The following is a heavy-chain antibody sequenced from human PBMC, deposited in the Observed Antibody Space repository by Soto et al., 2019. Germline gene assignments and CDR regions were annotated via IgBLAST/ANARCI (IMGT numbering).Heavy chain of an antibody. Sequence: ETLSLNCTITSGSIRSSSYYWGSIRKPPGKGLEWIGSIYYSGSTYYNPSLKSRVTISVDTSKNQFSLKLSSVTAADTAVYYCALKGWFGELLYYMDVWGKGTTVT. CDR1: SGSIRSSSYY. CDR3: ALKGWFGELLYYMDV. CDR2: IYYSGST. J-gene: IGHJ6*03. D-gene: IGHD3-10*01. V-gene: IGHV4-39*01.